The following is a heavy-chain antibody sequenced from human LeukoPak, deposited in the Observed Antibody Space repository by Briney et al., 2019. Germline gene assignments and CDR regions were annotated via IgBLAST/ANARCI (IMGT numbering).Heavy chain of an antibody. V-gene: IGHV3-53*01. CDR2: IYSGGST. J-gene: IGHJ1*01. CDR1: GFTVSSNY. CDR3: ASSRPSGSYKH. Sequence: GGSLRLSCAASGFTVSSNYMSWVRQAPGKGLEWVSVIYSGGSTYYADSVKGRFTISRDNSKNTLYLQMNSLRAEDTAVYYCASSRPSGSYKHWGQGTLVTVSS. D-gene: IGHD1-26*01.